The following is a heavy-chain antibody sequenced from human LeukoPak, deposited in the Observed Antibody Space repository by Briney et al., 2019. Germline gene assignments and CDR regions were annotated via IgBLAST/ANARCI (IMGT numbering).Heavy chain of an antibody. V-gene: IGHV3-73*01. J-gene: IGHJ4*02. D-gene: IGHD4-17*01. CDR3: TTYYDDFPFDY. Sequence: GGSLRLSCAASGFTFSGSSMHWVRQASGKGLEWVGRIRSKANNYATAYAASVKGGFIVSRDDSRNTAYLQMNSLKTEDTAVYYCTTYYDDFPFDYWGQGTLVTVSS. CDR1: GFTFSGSS. CDR2: IRSKANNYAT.